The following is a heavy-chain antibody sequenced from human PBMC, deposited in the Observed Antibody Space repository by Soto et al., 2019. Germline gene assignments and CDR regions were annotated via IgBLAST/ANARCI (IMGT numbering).Heavy chain of an antibody. D-gene: IGHD4-4*01. CDR1: GGSISSYY. J-gene: IGHJ5*02. V-gene: IGHV4-59*01. CDR3: ARPYSNFQFDP. Sequence: NPSESLSLTCTVSGGSISSYYGVWIRQPPGKGLEWIGYIYYSGSTNYNPSLKSRVTISVDTSKNQFSLKLSSVTAADTAVYYCARPYSNFQFDPWGQGTLVTVSS. CDR2: IYYSGST.